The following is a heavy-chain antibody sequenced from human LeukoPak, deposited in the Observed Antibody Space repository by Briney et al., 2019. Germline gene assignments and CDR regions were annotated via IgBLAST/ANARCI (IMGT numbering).Heavy chain of an antibody. V-gene: IGHV3-23*01. Sequence: GGSLRLSCAASGFTFSSYAMSWVRQAPGKGLEWVSAISGSGGSTYYADSVKGRFTISRDNSKNTLYLQMNSLRAEDTAVYYCVVVIVATTIGDLDYWGQGTLVTVSS. CDR1: GFTFSSYA. CDR3: VVVIVATTIGDLDY. CDR2: ISGSGGST. J-gene: IGHJ4*02. D-gene: IGHD5-12*01.